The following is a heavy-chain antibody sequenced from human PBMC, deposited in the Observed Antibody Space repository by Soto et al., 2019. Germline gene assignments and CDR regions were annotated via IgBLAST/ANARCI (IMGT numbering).Heavy chain of an antibody. CDR1: GGSISSSSYY. V-gene: IGHV4-39*01. CDR3: ARYSPELWFGELSWFDP. CDR2: IYYSGST. D-gene: IGHD3-10*01. Sequence: SETLSLTCTVSGGSISSSSYYWGWIRQPPGKGLEWIGSIYYSGSTYYNPSLKSRVTISVDTSKNQFSLKLSSVTAADTAVYYCARYSPELWFGELSWFDPWGQGTLVTVPQ. J-gene: IGHJ5*02.